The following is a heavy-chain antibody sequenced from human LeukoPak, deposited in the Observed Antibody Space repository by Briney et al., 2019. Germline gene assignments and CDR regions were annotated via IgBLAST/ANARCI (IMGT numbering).Heavy chain of an antibody. CDR2: IYSNGIT. CDR3: ARRAYYDSSGYHPTSGYFDL. J-gene: IGHJ2*01. D-gene: IGHD3-22*01. V-gene: IGHV4-4*08. Sequence: SETLSLTCSVSGGSMFSYYWNWIRQPPGKGLGWIGYIYSNGITKYSPSLRSRGTISFATSRNQFSLRLTSVTAADTAIYYCARRAYYDSSGYHPTSGYFDLWGRGTLVTVSS. CDR1: GGSMFSYY.